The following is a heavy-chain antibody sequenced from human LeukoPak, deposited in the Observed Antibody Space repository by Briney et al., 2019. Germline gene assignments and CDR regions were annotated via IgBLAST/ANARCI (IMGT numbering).Heavy chain of an antibody. D-gene: IGHD5-24*01. CDR3: ARGGGMATTPFDL. Sequence: GASVKVSCKASGYTFTSYGISWVRQAPGQGLEWMGIIHPSDGTTDSAQKFQGRVTMTRDMATSTVYMELSSLRSEDTAVYYCARGGGMATTPFDLWGRGTLVTVSS. J-gene: IGHJ2*01. V-gene: IGHV1-46*01. CDR1: GYTFTSYG. CDR2: IHPSDGTT.